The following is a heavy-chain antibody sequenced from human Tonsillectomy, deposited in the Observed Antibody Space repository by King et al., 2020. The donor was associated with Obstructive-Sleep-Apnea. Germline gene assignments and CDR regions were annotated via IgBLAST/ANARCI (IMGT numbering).Heavy chain of an antibody. D-gene: IGHD1-26*01. CDR3: ARDRGGAGPTTTDY. CDR1: GFTFRNSW. V-gene: IGHV3-74*01. CDR2: INSDGSST. Sequence: VQLVESGGGLVQPGGSLRLSCAASGFTFRNSWIHSVRQAPGKGLVWVSRINSDGSSTISADFVKGRYTISRDNAKNTLYLQKNSLRAEDTAVYYCARDRGGAGPTTTDYWGQGTLVTVSS. J-gene: IGHJ4*02.